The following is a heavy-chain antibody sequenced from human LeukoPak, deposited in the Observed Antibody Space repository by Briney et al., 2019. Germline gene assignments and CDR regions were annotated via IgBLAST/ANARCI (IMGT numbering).Heavy chain of an antibody. CDR2: ISGSGVSA. D-gene: IGHD6-13*01. CDR1: GFTFSSYA. CDR3: ARGPYSSNWYVDY. V-gene: IGHV3-23*01. J-gene: IGHJ4*02. Sequence: GGSLRLSCAASGFTFSSYAMNWVRQAPGKGLEWVSGISGSGVSAYYADSVKGRFAISRDNSQNTPYLQMNSLRAEDTAVYYCARGPYSSNWYVDYWGQGTLVTVAS.